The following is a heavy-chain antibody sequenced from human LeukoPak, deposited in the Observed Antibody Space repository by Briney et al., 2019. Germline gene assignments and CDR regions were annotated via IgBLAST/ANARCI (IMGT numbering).Heavy chain of an antibody. CDR3: ARDLRDGEFDT. D-gene: IGHD3-10*01. CDR1: GFAVSSND. CDR2: IYVGGRT. V-gene: IGHV3-53*01. J-gene: IGHJ5*02. Sequence: PGGSLRLSCAASGFAVSSNDMSWVRQAPGKGLKWVSTIYVGGRTYYADSVKGRFTISRDDSKNTVYLQMNSLRAEDTATYFCARDLRDGEFDTWGQGTLVTVSS.